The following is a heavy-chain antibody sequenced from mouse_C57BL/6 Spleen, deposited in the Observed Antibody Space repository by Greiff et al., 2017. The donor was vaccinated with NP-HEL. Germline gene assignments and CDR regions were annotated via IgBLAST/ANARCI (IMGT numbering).Heavy chain of an antibody. J-gene: IGHJ1*03. CDR1: GYSITSGYY. CDR3: ARAYYSNYGWYFEV. D-gene: IGHD2-5*01. CDR2: ISYDGSN. V-gene: IGHV3-6*01. Sequence: EVKLQESGPGLVKPSQSLSLTCSVTGYSITSGYYWNWIRQFPGNKLEWMGYISYDGSNNYNPSLKNRISITRDTSKNQFFLKLNSVTTEDTATYYCARAYYSNYGWYFEVWGTGTTVTVSS.